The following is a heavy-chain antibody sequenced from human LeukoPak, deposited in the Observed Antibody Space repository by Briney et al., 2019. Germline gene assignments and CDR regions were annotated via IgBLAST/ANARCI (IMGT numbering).Heavy chain of an antibody. Sequence: SETLSLTCTVSGVSISGYYWIWIRQSPGRGLEYIGSIFYRESFSYGGTTFYNPSLQSRVTISVDTSKNAFSLRLTSVTAADTAVYFCARQISGNKDYWGQGTLVTVSS. J-gene: IGHJ4*02. D-gene: IGHD1/OR15-1a*01. CDR3: ARQISGNKDY. V-gene: IGHV4-59*08. CDR1: GVSISGYY. CDR2: IFYRESFSYGGTT.